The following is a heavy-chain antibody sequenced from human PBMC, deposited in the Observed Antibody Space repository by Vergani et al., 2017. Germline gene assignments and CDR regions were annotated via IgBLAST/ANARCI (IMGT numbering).Heavy chain of an antibody. D-gene: IGHD3/OR15-3a*01. CDR3: AKGGSFGLDYMDV. V-gene: IGHV3-7*03. J-gene: IGHJ6*03. Sequence: VQLVESGGGLVQPGGSLRLSCAASGFTFSSYWMSWVRQAPGKGLEWVANIKQDGSEKYYVDSVKGRFTISRDNAKNSLYLQMNSLRAEDTALYYCAKGGSFGLDYMDVWGKGTTVTVS. CDR2: IKQDGSEK. CDR1: GFTFSSYW.